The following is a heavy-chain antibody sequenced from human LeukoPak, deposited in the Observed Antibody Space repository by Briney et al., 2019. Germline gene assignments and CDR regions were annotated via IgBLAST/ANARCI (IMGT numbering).Heavy chain of an antibody. D-gene: IGHD3-22*01. V-gene: IGHV1-46*01. Sequence: ASVKVSCKASGYSFFRYYMNWVRQTPGQGLEWMGVINPSGGSTTSAQKFQGRLTMTRDTSTSTVYMELSNLRSDDTAVYYCARPGTTADSSGYSYSDAFDIWGQGTMVTVSS. CDR2: INPSGGST. CDR3: ARPGTTADSSGYSYSDAFDI. J-gene: IGHJ3*02. CDR1: GYSFFRYY.